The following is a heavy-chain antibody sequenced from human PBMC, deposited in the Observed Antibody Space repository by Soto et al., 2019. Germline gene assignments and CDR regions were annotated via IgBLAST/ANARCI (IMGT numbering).Heavy chain of an antibody. CDR3: ARDTYSMGSYFDY. V-gene: IGHV4-34*01. J-gene: IGHJ4*02. D-gene: IGHD3-10*01. CDR2: INHSGST. CDR1: CGSFSGYY. Sequence: SETLSLTCAVYCGSFSGYYWSWIRQPPGKGLEWIGEINHSGSTNYNPSLKSRVTISVDTSKNQFSLKLSSVTAADTAVYYCARDTYSMGSYFDYWGQGTLVTVSS.